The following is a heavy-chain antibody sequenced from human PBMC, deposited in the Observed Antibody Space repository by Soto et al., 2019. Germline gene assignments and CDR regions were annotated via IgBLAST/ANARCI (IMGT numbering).Heavy chain of an antibody. D-gene: IGHD3-16*01. Sequence: EVQLLESGGGSVQPGGSLRLSCAASGFTFITYDMTWVRQAPGKGLEWVSVSRGSDGSTYYADSVKGRFTISRDNSKNTVYLQMNSLRADDTAIYYCVKGTWGDYWAQGTLVTVSS. CDR2: SRGSDGST. CDR3: VKGTWGDY. J-gene: IGHJ4*02. V-gene: IGHV3-23*01. CDR1: GFTFITYD.